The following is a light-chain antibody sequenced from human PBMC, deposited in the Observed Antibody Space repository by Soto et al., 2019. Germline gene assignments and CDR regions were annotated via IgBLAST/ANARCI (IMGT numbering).Light chain of an antibody. CDR3: QQYLTLPWT. Sequence: DIQMTQSPSTRSASVGDRVTISCRASHSISSWLAWYQQKPGQAPKFLIYDGSSLESGVPSRYSGSQSGTESTLTISSLHPHDFGRYYCQQYLTLPWTFGLGTKVEIK. CDR2: DGS. V-gene: IGKV1-5*01. J-gene: IGKJ1*01. CDR1: HSISSW.